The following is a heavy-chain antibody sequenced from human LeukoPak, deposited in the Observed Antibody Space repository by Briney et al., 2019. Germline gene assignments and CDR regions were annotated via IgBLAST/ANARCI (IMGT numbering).Heavy chain of an antibody. CDR1: GFTFSSYS. V-gene: IGHV3-48*02. CDR3: AKNGGSGWYLGYYYYGMDV. J-gene: IGHJ6*02. Sequence: GGSLRLSCAASGFTFSSYSMTWVRQAPGKGLEWVSYISLSSTTIYYADSVKGRFTISRDDAKNSLYLQMNSLRDEDTAVYYCAKNGGSGWYLGYYYYGMDVWGQGTTVTVSS. CDR2: ISLSSTTI. D-gene: IGHD6-19*01.